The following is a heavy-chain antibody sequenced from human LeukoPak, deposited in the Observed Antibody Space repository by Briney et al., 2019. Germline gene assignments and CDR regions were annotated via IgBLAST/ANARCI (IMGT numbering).Heavy chain of an antibody. Sequence: GGSLRLSCAASGFTFSSYAMHWVRQAPGRGLEWVATTWYDGSNKNYAYSVKGRFTISRDNSKNTLYLQMNSLRAEDTAVYYCARDRGTVAAWYYFDYWGQGTLVTVSS. CDR2: TWYDGSNK. CDR1: GFTFSSYA. CDR3: ARDRGTVAAWYYFDY. D-gene: IGHD6-13*01. V-gene: IGHV3-33*01. J-gene: IGHJ4*02.